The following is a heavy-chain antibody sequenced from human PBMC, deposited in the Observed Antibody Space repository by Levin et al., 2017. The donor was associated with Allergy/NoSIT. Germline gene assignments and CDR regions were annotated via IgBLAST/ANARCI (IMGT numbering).Heavy chain of an antibody. D-gene: IGHD4-11*01. J-gene: IGHJ5*02. V-gene: IGHV3-21*01. CDR1: GFTFSSYR. Sequence: SCAASGFTFSSYRMNWVRQAPGNGLEWVSSISSSSSYIYYADSVKGRFTISRDNAKNSLYLQMNSLRAEDTAVYYCARLDYHNWFDPWGQGTLVTVSS. CDR3: ARLDYHNWFDP. CDR2: ISSSSSYI.